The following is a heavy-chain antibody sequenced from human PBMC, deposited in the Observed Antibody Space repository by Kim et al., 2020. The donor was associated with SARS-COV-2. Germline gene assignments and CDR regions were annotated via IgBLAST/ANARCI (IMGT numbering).Heavy chain of an antibody. J-gene: IGHJ4*02. CDR3: TMTRVTSIFFDF. CDR2: IYGGGST. D-gene: IGHD4-17*01. Sequence: GGSLRLSCAASGFTVSGNYMSWVRQAPGKGLEWVSVIYGGGSTYTADSVRGRFTISRDNSKNTLYLQMNSLRADDTAVYYCTMTRVTSIFFDFWGQGTLVTVSS. CDR1: GFTVSGNY. V-gene: IGHV3-53*01.